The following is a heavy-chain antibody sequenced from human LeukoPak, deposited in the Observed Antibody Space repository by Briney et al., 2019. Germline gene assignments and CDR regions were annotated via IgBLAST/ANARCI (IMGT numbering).Heavy chain of an antibody. V-gene: IGHV4-59*01. CDR3: ARTYYDFWSGYYVRNNGMDV. D-gene: IGHD3-3*01. Sequence: SETLSLTCTVSGGSISSYYWSWIRQPPGKGLEWIGYIYYSGSTNYNPSLKSRVTISVDTSKNQFSLKLSSVTAADTAVYYCARTYYDFWSGYYVRNNGMDVWGQGTTVTVSS. J-gene: IGHJ6*02. CDR1: GGSISSYY. CDR2: IYYSGST.